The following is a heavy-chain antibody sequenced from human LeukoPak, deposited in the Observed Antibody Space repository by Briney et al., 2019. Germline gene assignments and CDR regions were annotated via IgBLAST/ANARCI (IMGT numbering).Heavy chain of an antibody. CDR1: GFTFDAYA. CDR2: IRGDGGRT. D-gene: IGHD1-26*01. Sequence: GGSLRLSCAASGFTFDAYAMHWVRQSPGKGLEWVSLIRGDGGRTYYADSVKGRFTISRDNSKNSLYPEMNSLRTEDSALYYCARARVGASNWFDPWGQGTLVTVSS. V-gene: IGHV3-43*02. CDR3: ARARVGASNWFDP. J-gene: IGHJ5*02.